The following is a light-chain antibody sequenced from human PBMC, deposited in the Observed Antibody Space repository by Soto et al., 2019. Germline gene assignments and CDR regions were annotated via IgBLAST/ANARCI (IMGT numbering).Light chain of an antibody. CDR3: ATWDDNLDGPV. J-gene: IGLJ2*01. CDR2: NNN. Sequence: QSVMTQPPSASGTPGQRVTISCSGSSSNIGSNTVNWYQQLPGTAPKLLIYNNNQGPSGVPDRFSGSKSGTSASLAISGLQSEDEADYYCATWDDNLDGPVFGGGTKLTV. V-gene: IGLV1-44*01. CDR1: SSNIGSNT.